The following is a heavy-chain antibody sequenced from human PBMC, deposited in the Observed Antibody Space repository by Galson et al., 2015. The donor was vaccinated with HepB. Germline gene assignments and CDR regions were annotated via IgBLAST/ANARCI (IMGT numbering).Heavy chain of an antibody. V-gene: IGHV1-24*01. Sequence: SVKVSCKVSRYTLTELSMHWVRQAPGKGLEWMGGFDPEDGETIYAQKFQGRVTMTEDTSTDTAYMELSSLRSEDTAVYYCATPIRDRGRRDILTGDYYYYYGMDVWGQGTTVTVSS. CDR3: ATPIRDRGRRDILTGDYYYYYGMDV. D-gene: IGHD3-9*01. CDR1: RYTLTELS. J-gene: IGHJ6*02. CDR2: FDPEDGET.